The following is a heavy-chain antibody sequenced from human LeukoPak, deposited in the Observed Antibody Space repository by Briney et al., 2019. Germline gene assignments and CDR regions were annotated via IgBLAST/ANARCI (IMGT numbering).Heavy chain of an antibody. CDR1: GGTFSSYA. D-gene: IGHD2-15*01. Sequence: SVTVSCKASGGTFSSYAISWVRQAPGQGLEWMGGIIPIFGTANYAQKFQGRVTVTADESTSTAYMELSSLRSEDTAVYYCARDHRYCSGGSCYWFDPWGQGTLVTVSS. V-gene: IGHV1-69*13. CDR2: IIPIFGTA. CDR3: ARDHRYCSGGSCYWFDP. J-gene: IGHJ5*02.